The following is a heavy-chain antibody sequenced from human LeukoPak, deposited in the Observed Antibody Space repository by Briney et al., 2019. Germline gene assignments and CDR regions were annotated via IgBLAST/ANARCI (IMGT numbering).Heavy chain of an antibody. D-gene: IGHD2-8*01. CDR3: ARSLRVSGDFDY. CDR1: TGAFDNYA. J-gene: IGHJ4*02. Sequence: ASVQVSCKFSTGAFDNYAVNWVRPAPGQGLEWMGAIIPIFETTNYAPKFQGRITITADGSTGTAYMDLSSLRSEDTAIYYCARSLRVSGDFDYWGQGTQVIAS. V-gene: IGHV1-69*01. CDR2: IIPIFETT.